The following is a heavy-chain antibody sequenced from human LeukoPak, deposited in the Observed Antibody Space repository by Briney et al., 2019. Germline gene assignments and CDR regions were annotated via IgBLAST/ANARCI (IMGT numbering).Heavy chain of an antibody. Sequence: GGSLRLSCAASGFTFSGSAMHWVRQASGKGLEWVGRIRSKANSYATAYAASVKGRFTISRDDSKNTAYLQMNSLKTEDMAVHYCTRADIVAKYYFDYWGQGTLVTVSS. CDR1: GFTFSGSA. CDR2: IRSKANSYAT. J-gene: IGHJ4*02. V-gene: IGHV3-73*01. D-gene: IGHD5-12*01. CDR3: TRADIVAKYYFDY.